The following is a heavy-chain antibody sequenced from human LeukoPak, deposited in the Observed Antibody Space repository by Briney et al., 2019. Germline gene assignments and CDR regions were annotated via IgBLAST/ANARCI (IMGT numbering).Heavy chain of an antibody. CDR3: ASVPITIFGVGNIWGAFDI. CDR2: IIPIFGTA. J-gene: IGHJ3*02. V-gene: IGHV1-69*05. CDR1: GGTFSSYA. D-gene: IGHD3-3*01. Sequence: GASVKVSCKASGGTFSSYAISWVRQAPGQGLEWIGGIIPIFGTANYAQKFQGRVTITTDESTSTAYMELSSLRSEDTAVYYCASVPITIFGVGNIWGAFDIWGQGTMVTVSS.